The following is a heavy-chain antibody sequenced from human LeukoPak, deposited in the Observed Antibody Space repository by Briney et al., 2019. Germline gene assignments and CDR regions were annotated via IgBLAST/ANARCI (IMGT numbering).Heavy chain of an antibody. D-gene: IGHD6-13*01. CDR3: ARLGPYSSPEDY. CDR2: IYYSGST. CDR1: GGSISSYY. V-gene: IGHV4-59*08. Sequence: SETLSLTCTVSGGSISSYYWSWIRQPPGKGLEWIGYIYYSGSTNYNSSLKSRVTISVDTSKNQFSLKLSSVTAADTAVYYCARLGPYSSPEDYWGQGTLVTVSS. J-gene: IGHJ4*02.